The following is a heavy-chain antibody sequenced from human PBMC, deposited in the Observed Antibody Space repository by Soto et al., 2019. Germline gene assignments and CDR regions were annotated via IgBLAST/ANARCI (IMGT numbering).Heavy chain of an antibody. Sequence: VQVSGKASGGTFSSYAISWVRQAPGQGLECVGGIIPIFGTANYAQKFQGRVTITADESTSTAYMELSSLRSEDTAVYYCARGRGYCSGGSCYVYYYYYYGMDVWGQGTTVTVSS. CDR1: GGTFSSYA. V-gene: IGHV1-69*01. CDR3: ARGRGYCSGGSCYVYYYYYYGMDV. J-gene: IGHJ6*02. D-gene: IGHD2-15*01. CDR2: IIPIFGTA.